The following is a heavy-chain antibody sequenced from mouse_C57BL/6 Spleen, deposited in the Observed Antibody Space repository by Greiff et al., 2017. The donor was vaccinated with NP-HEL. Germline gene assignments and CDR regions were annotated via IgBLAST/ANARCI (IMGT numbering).Heavy chain of an antibody. V-gene: IGHV1-52*01. CDR3: AREGGLLDFDY. D-gene: IGHD1-1*01. Sequence: VQLQQPGAELVRPGSSVKLSCKASGYTFTSYWMHWVKQRPIKGLEWIGNIDPSDSETHYNQKFKDKATLTVDKAYSNAYMQLSSLTSEDSAVYYCAREGGLLDFDYWGQGTTLTVSS. CDR2: IDPSDSET. CDR1: GYTFTSYW. J-gene: IGHJ2*01.